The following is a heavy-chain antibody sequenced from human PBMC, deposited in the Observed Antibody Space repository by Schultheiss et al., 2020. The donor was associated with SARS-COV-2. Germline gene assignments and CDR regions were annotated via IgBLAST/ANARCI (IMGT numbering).Heavy chain of an antibody. CDR2: INPNSGGT. CDR1: GYTFTGYY. V-gene: IGHV1-2*04. Sequence: ASVKVSCKASGYTFTGYYMHWVRQAPGQGLEWMGWINPNSGGTNYAQKFQGWVTMTRDTSISTAYMELSRLRSDDTAVYYCARVCYDILTGYAPYYFDYWGQGTLVTVSS. D-gene: IGHD3-9*01. CDR3: ARVCYDILTGYAPYYFDY. J-gene: IGHJ4*02.